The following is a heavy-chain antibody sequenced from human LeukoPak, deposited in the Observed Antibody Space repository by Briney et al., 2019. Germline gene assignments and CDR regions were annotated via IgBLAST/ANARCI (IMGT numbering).Heavy chain of an antibody. V-gene: IGHV3-7*01. Sequence: GRSLRLSCAASGFTFSSYAMHWVRQAPGKGLEWVANIRQDGSEFYFVDSVNGRFTISRDNAKNSVYLQMNSLRAEDTAVYYCARGRFESNGDYDYWGQGTLVIVSS. D-gene: IGHD4-11*01. CDR2: IRQDGSEF. CDR1: GFTFSSYA. CDR3: ARGRFESNGDYDY. J-gene: IGHJ4*02.